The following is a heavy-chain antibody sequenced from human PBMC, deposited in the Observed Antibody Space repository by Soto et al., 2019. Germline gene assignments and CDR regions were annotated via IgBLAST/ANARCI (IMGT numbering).Heavy chain of an antibody. V-gene: IGHV3-23*01. CDR1: GFTFSSYA. CDR2: ISGSGGST. Sequence: PGGSLRLSCAASGFTFSSYAMSWVRQAPGKGLEWVSAISGSGGSTYYADSVKGRFTISRDNSKNTLYLQMNSLRAEDTAVYYCAKVAAYSSSWSPGGQYYFDYWGQGTLVTVSS. J-gene: IGHJ4*02. D-gene: IGHD6-13*01. CDR3: AKVAAYSSSWSPGGQYYFDY.